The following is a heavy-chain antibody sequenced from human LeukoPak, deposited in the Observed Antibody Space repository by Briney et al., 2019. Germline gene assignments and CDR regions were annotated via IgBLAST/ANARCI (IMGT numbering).Heavy chain of an antibody. CDR1: GGSISSYY. CDR3: ARDAPRRIFGVVIPGDAFDI. V-gene: IGHV4-4*07. Sequence: SETLSLTCTVSGGSISSYYWSWIRQPAGKGLEWIGRIYTSGSTNYNPSLKSRVTMSVDTSKNQFSLKLSSVTAADTAVYYCARDAPRRIFGVVIPGDAFDIWGQGTMVTVSS. J-gene: IGHJ3*02. CDR2: IYTSGST. D-gene: IGHD3-3*01.